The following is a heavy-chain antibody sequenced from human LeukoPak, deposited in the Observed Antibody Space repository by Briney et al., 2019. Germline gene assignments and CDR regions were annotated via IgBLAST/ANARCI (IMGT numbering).Heavy chain of an antibody. CDR1: GGSISSYY. J-gene: IGHJ4*02. V-gene: IGHV4-4*07. CDR3: ARVAYDSSGYHYFDY. Sequence: SETLSFTCTVSGGSISSYYWSWIRQPAGKGLEWIGRIYTSGSTNYNPSLKSRVTMSVDTSKNQFSLKLSSVTAADTAVYYCARVAYDSSGYHYFDYWGQGTLVTVSS. D-gene: IGHD3-22*01. CDR2: IYTSGST.